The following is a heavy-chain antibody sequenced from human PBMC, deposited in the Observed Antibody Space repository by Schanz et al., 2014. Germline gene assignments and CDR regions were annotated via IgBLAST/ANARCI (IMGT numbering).Heavy chain of an antibody. CDR3: VRELSGGTFDN. J-gene: IGHJ4*02. V-gene: IGHV1-2*06. Sequence: QVQLVQSGAEVKKPGASVKVSCKASGYTFTNHYLHWVRQAPGQGLEWMGRISPSSGGTNYAQNFQGRVTMTRDTSSTTAYMELNSLRSDDTAVYYCVRELSGGTFDNWGQGTLVTVSS. CDR1: GYTFTNHY. D-gene: IGHD1-1*01. CDR2: ISPSSGGT.